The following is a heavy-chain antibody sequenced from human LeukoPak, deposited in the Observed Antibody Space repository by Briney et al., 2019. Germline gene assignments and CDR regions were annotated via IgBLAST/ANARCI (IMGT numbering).Heavy chain of an antibody. J-gene: IGHJ4*02. Sequence: PGGSLRLSCAASGFTVSSNYMSWIRQPPGKGLECIGEIHHSGSTNYNPSLKSRVTLSVDTSKNQFSLKLSSVTAADTAVYYCARSRGWLQSHPLGYWGQGTLVTVSS. V-gene: IGHV4-34*01. CDR2: IHHSGST. D-gene: IGHD5-24*01. CDR3: ARSRGWLQSHPLGY. CDR1: GFTVSSNY.